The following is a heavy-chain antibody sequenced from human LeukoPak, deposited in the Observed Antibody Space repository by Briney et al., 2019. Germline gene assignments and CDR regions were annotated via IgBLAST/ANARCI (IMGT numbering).Heavy chain of an antibody. CDR2: INPNSGGT. Sequence: ASVKVSCKASGYTFTGYYMHWVRQAPGQGLEWMGWINPNSGGTNYAQKFQGRVTKTRDTSISTAYMELSRLRSDDTAVYYCASQEAGTTWIDYCGQGTLVTVSS. CDR1: GYTFTGYY. J-gene: IGHJ4*02. CDR3: ASQEAGTTWIDY. V-gene: IGHV1-2*02. D-gene: IGHD1-7*01.